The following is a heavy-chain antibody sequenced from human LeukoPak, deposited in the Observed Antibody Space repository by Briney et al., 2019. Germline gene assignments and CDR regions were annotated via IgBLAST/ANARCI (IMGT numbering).Heavy chain of an antibody. CDR2: ISSLSSKI. CDR3: AGDFRFASDY. D-gene: IGHD3-3*01. CDR1: RFTFSSHN. V-gene: IGHV3-48*02. Sequence: GGSLRLSCAASRFTFSSHNMNWVRQAPGKGLEWVSYISSLSSKIYYADSVKGRFTISRDNAKNSLYLQMNSLRDEDTAVYYCAGDFRFASDYWGQGTLVTVSS. J-gene: IGHJ4*02.